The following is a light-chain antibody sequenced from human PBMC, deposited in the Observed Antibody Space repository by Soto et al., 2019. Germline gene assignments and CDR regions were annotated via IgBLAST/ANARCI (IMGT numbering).Light chain of an antibody. CDR1: QSVLYSSNNNNY. Sequence: DIVMTKSPDSLAVSLGERATINCKSSQSVLYSSNNNNYLAWYQQRPGQPPTLLIFWASTREYGVPDRLSGSGSGTDFNRTITSLQDADVAVYYCQQYASTPPPFGQGNKWEIK. CDR2: WAS. J-gene: IGKJ2*01. V-gene: IGKV4-1*01. CDR3: QQYASTPPP.